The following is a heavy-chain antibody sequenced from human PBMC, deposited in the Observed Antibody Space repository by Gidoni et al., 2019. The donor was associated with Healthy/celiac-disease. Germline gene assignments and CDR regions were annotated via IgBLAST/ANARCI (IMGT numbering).Heavy chain of an antibody. CDR1: GGSISSSSYY. V-gene: IGHV4-39*01. CDR3: ARRGYYYDSPQGGYFDY. CDR2: IYYSGST. D-gene: IGHD3-22*01. Sequence: QLQLQESGPGLVKPSETLSLTCTVSGGSISSSSYYWGWIRQPPGKGLEWIGSIYYSGSTYYNPSLKSRVTISVDTSKNQFSLKLSSVTAADTAVYYCARRGYYYDSPQGGYFDYWGQGTLVTVSS. J-gene: IGHJ4*02.